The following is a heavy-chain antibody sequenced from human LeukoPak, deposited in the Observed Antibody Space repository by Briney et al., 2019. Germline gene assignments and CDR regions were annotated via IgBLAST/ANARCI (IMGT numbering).Heavy chain of an antibody. CDR1: GFTFSDYW. CDR3: ARAGYVAAFDI. J-gene: IGHJ3*02. V-gene: IGHV3-7*01. D-gene: IGHD3-10*02. CDR2: IKEDGTKK. Sequence: GGSLRPSCVASGFTFSDYWMTWVRQAPGKGLEWMANIKEDGTKKDYGDSLRGRITISRDNSKNSLSLQMNSLRAEDTAVYYCARAGYVAAFDIWGQGTMVTVSS.